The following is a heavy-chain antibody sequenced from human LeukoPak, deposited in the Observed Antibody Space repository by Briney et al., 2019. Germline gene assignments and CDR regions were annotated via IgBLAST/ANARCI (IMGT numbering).Heavy chain of an antibody. J-gene: IGHJ4*02. CDR2: IHSSGAT. V-gene: IGHV4-4*07. Sequence: SETLSLTCTVSGGSIINYHWSWIRQPAGKGLEWIGRIHSSGATDYSPSLKSRVTISLDKSKSHFSLKLSSVTAADTATYYCAREDSAAYCTSTNCFGFDYWGQGTLVTVSS. CDR1: GGSIINYH. D-gene: IGHD2-2*01. CDR3: AREDSAAYCTSTNCFGFDY.